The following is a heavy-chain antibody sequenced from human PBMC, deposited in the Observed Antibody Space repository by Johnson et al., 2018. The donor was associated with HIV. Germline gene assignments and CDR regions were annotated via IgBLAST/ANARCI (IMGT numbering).Heavy chain of an antibody. V-gene: IGHV3-30*02. CDR2: IRYDGSNK. Sequence: QVQLVESGGGVVQPGGSLRLSCAASGFTFSNYGMHWVRQAPGNGLEWVAFIRYDGSNKYYADSVKGRFTISRDNSKNTLYLQMNSLRAEDTAVYYCAKGFFELDDACDIWGQGTMVTVSS. CDR1: GFTFSNYG. J-gene: IGHJ3*02. D-gene: IGHD3/OR15-3a*01. CDR3: AKGFFELDDACDI.